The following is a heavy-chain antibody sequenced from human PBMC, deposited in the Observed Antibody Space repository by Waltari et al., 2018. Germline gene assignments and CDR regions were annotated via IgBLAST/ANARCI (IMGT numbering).Heavy chain of an antibody. CDR3: AREISGYANFDY. V-gene: IGHV3-21*01. J-gene: IGHJ4*02. CDR1: GFTFSSYS. D-gene: IGHD5-12*01. CDR2: ISSSSSYI. Sequence: EVQLVESGGGLVKPGGSLRLSCAASGFTFSSYSMNWFRQAPGKGLEWVSSISSSSSYIYYADSVKGRFTISRDNAKNSLYLQMNSLRAEDTAVYYCAREISGYANFDYWGQGTLVTVSS.